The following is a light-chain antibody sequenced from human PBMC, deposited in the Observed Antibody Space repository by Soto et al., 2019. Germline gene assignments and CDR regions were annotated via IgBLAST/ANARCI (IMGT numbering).Light chain of an antibody. J-gene: IGLJ1*01. CDR2: GNT. Sequence: QSVLTQPPSVSGAPGQRVTISCTGSGSNIGAGYDVHWYLQLPGTAPKLLIYGNTNRPSGVPDRFSGSKSGSSASLAITGLQAEDEADYYCQSHDSSLHASVFGTGTKVTFL. CDR3: QSHDSSLHASV. V-gene: IGLV1-40*01. CDR1: GSNIGAGYD.